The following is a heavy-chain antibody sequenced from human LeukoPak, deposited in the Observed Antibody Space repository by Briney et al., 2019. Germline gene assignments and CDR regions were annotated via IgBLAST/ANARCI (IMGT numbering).Heavy chain of an antibody. Sequence: SETLSLTCTVSGGPISSSSYYWGWIRQPLGKGLEWIGSIYYSGSTYYNPSLKSRDTISVDTSKNQFSLKLSSVTAADTAVYYCARRRGWSVDYWGQGTLVTVSS. J-gene: IGHJ4*02. CDR2: IYYSGST. V-gene: IGHV4-39*01. D-gene: IGHD6-19*01. CDR1: GGPISSSSYY. CDR3: ARRRGWSVDY.